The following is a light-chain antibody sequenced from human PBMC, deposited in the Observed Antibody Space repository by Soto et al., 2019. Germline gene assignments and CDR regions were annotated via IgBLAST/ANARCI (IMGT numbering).Light chain of an antibody. Sequence: EIVMTQSPSTLSVSPGERATISCRASRNINSKLAWYQQKPGQAPRLLISGASTRAPGIPARFSGSGSGTAFTLTIISRQSADFAVYYCHQYYDYPPLIFGGGTKVEIK. J-gene: IGKJ4*01. CDR3: HQYYDYPPLI. V-gene: IGKV3-15*01. CDR1: RNINSK. CDR2: GAS.